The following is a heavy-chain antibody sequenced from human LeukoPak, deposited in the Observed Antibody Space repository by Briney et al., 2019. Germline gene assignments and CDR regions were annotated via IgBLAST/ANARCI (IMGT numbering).Heavy chain of an antibody. CDR2: ISSSSSYI. CDR1: GFTFSSYS. V-gene: IGHV3-21*01. Sequence: GGSLRLSCAASGFTFSSYSMNWVRQAPGKGLEWVSSISSSSSYIYYADSVKGRFTISRDNAKNSLYLQMNSLRAEDTAVYYCARDRCGSCISDAFDIWGQGTMVTASS. D-gene: IGHD2-15*01. J-gene: IGHJ3*02. CDR3: ARDRCGSCISDAFDI.